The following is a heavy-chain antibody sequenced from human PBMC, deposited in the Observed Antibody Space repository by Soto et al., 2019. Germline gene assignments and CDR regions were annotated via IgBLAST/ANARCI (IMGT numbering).Heavy chain of an antibody. J-gene: IGHJ4*02. Sequence: HGESLKISCKGSGYSFSSYWISWVRQMPGKGLEWMGRIDPSDSYTNYSPSFQGHVTMSADKSISTAYLQWSSLKASDIAMYYCARHYCSGGACYSGADFDYWGQGTLVTVSS. CDR2: IDPSDSYT. D-gene: IGHD2-15*01. V-gene: IGHV5-10-1*01. CDR1: GYSFSSYW. CDR3: ARHYCSGGACYSGADFDY.